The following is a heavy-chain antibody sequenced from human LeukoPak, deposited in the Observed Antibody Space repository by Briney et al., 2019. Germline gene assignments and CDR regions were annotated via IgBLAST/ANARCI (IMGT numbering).Heavy chain of an antibody. D-gene: IGHD6-13*01. V-gene: IGHV4-59*01. J-gene: IGHJ5*02. CDR2: IYYSGST. CDR1: RGSISSYY. Sequence: SETLSLTCTVSRGSISSYYWSWIRQPPGKGLEWIGYIYYSGSTNYNPSLKSRVTISVDTSKNQFSLKLSSVTAADTAVYYCARDSSSWHSSWFDPWGQGTLVTVSS. CDR3: ARDSSSWHSSWFDP.